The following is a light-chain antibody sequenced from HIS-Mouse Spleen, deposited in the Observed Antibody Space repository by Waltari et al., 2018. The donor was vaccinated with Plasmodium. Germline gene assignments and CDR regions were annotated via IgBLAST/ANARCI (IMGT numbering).Light chain of an antibody. CDR3: QTWGTGMGV. V-gene: IGLV4-69*01. CDR1: SGRSSYA. Sequence: QLVLTQSPSASASLGASVTLPCTPSSGRSSYAIAWHQQQPAKGPRYLMKLNSDGSHSKGDGIPDRFSGSSSGAERYLTISSLQSEDEADYYCQTWGTGMGVFGGGTKLTVL. J-gene: IGLJ2*01. CDR2: LNSDGSH.